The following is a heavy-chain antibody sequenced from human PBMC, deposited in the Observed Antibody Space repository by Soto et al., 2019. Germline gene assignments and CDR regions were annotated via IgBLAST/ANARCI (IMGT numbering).Heavy chain of an antibody. D-gene: IGHD2-2*01. V-gene: IGHV1-69*12. CDR3: ARGQLKIRPPNYYDGMDV. CDR2: IIPIFGTA. CDR1: GGTFSSYA. Sequence: QVQLVQSGAEVKKPGSSVKVSCKASGGTFSSYAISWVRQAPGQGLEWMGGIIPIFGTANYAQKFQGRVTNTADECTSTTYIELSSLRSEDTAVYYCARGQLKIRPPNYYDGMDVWGQGNTVTVSS. J-gene: IGHJ6*02.